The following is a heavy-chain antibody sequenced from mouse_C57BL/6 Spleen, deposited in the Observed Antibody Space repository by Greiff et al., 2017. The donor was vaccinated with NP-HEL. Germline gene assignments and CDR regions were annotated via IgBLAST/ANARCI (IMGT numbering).Heavy chain of an antibody. CDR3: ARVYYTDAMDY. Sequence: EVMLVESGGGLVKPGGSLKLSCAASGFTFSSYAMSWVRQTPEKRLEWVATISDGGSYTYYPDNVKGRFTISRDNAKNNLYLQMSHLKSEDTAMYYCARVYYTDAMDYWGQGTSVTVSS. CDR2: ISDGGSYT. V-gene: IGHV5-4*03. J-gene: IGHJ4*01. CDR1: GFTFSSYA. D-gene: IGHD2-1*01.